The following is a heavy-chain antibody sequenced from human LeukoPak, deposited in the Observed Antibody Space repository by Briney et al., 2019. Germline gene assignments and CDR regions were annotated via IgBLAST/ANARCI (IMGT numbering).Heavy chain of an antibody. D-gene: IGHD3-3*01. Sequence: SVKVSCKASGGTFSSYAISWVRQAPGQGLEWMGGIIPIFGTSNYAQKFHGRVTITTDESTSTAYMELSSLRSEDTAVYYCAQLYYDFWSGYYTGDSARDNYYYYMDVWGKGTTVTVSS. CDR1: GGTFSSYA. CDR2: IIPIFGTS. V-gene: IGHV1-69*05. J-gene: IGHJ6*03. CDR3: AQLYYDFWSGYYTGDSARDNYYYYMDV.